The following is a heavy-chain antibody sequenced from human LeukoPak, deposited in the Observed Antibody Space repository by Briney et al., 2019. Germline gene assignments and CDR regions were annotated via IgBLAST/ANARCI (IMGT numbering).Heavy chain of an antibody. D-gene: IGHD1-26*01. J-gene: IGHJ4*02. V-gene: IGHV3-33*01. CDR3: ATDRNSGKYYDY. CDR1: GLTFRNYG. Sequence: GGSLRLSYAASGLTFRNYGMHWVRQAPGKGLEWVAVIWYDGSNKYYADSVKGRFTTSRDNSKDTLYLQMNSLRAEDTAVYYCATDRNSGKYYDYWGQGTLDTVSS. CDR2: IWYDGSNK.